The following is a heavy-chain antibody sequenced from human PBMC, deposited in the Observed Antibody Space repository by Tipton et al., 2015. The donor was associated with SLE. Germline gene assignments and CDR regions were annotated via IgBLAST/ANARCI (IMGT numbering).Heavy chain of an antibody. CDR2: ISHSGSTT. Sequence: SLRLSCAASGFTFMSYDMNWVRQAPGKGLEWVSYISHSGSTTYYSDSVKGRFTISRDNAKNSLYLQMNSLRAEDTAVYYCARAPRTDYFDYWGQGTLVTVSS. V-gene: IGHV3-48*03. J-gene: IGHJ4*02. CDR3: ARAPRTDYFDY. CDR1: GFTFMSYD.